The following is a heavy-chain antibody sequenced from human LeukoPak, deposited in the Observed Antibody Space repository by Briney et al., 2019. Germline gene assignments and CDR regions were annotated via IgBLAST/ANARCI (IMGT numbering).Heavy chain of an antibody. CDR1: GGSITSYY. CDR3: ARERLWFGELSPLYGMDV. J-gene: IGHJ6*02. CDR2: IYYSGST. D-gene: IGHD3-10*01. Sequence: SETLSLTCTVSGGSITSYYWSWIRQPPGKGLEWIGYIYYSGSTNYNPSLKSRVTISVDTSKNQFSLKLSSVTAADTAVYYCARERLWFGELSPLYGMDVWGQGTTVTVSS. V-gene: IGHV4-59*01.